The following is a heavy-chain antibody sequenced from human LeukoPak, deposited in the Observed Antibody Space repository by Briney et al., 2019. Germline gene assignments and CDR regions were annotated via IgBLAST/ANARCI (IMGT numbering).Heavy chain of an antibody. CDR2: INPNSGGT. Sequence: ASVKVSCKASGYTFTGYYMHWVRQAPGQGLEWMGWINPNSGGTNYAQKFQGRVTMTRDTSISTAYMELSRLRSDDTAVYYCARADDYGSGSYVYMDVWGKGTTVTVSS. D-gene: IGHD3-10*01. CDR1: GYTFTGYY. V-gene: IGHV1-2*02. CDR3: ARADDYGSGSYVYMDV. J-gene: IGHJ6*03.